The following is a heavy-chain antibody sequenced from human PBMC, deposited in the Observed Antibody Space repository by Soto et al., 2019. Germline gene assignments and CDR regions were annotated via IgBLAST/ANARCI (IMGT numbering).Heavy chain of an antibody. CDR3: ARHLADFCSGPTLEAFDI. Sequence: GESLKISCKGSGYSFTSYWISWVRQMPGKGLEWMGRIDPSDSYTNYSPSFQGHVTISADKSISTAYLQWSSLKASDTAMYYCARHLADFCSGPTLEAFDIWGQGTMVTVSS. CDR2: IDPSDSYT. D-gene: IGHD3-3*01. V-gene: IGHV5-10-1*01. CDR1: GYSFTSYW. J-gene: IGHJ3*02.